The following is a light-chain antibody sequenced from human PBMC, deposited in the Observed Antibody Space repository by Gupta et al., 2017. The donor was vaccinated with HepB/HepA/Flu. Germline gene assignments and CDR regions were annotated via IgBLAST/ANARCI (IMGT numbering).Light chain of an antibody. CDR3: LQHNGYSLT. CDR1: QGIRNH. J-gene: IGKJ4*01. V-gene: IGKV1-17*01. CDR2: DAT. Sequence: ASQGIRNHLAWYQQKPGKAPRRLIYDATSLQSGVPSRFSGSGSGTEFTLTISSLQPEDFATYYCLQHNGYSLTFGGGTKVEIK.